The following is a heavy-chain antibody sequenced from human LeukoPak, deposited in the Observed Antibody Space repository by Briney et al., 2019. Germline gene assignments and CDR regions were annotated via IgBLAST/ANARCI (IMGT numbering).Heavy chain of an antibody. Sequence: PGGSLRLSCAASGFTFSSYAMSWVRQAPGEGLEWVSAISGSGDSTYYADSVKGRFTISRDNSKNTLYLQMNSLRAEDTAVYYCAKDPQRYHRRYYYYGMDVWGQGTTVTVSS. CDR1: GFTFSSYA. CDR2: ISGSGDST. J-gene: IGHJ6*02. CDR3: AKDPQRYHRRYYYYGMDV. D-gene: IGHD1-14*01. V-gene: IGHV3-23*01.